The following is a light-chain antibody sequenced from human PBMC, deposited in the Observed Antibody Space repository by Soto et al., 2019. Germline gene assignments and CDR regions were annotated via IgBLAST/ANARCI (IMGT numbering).Light chain of an antibody. V-gene: IGLV1-40*01. CDR1: RSNIGAGYE. CDR3: QSYGSSLSGYV. Sequence: QSVLTQPPSVSEAPGQRVTISCTGSRSNIGAGYEAHWYQQVTGTAHKLLIYENNNRPSGVPDRFSGSKSGTSAYLAITGIQAEDEADYACQSYGSSLSGYVFGTGTQLTVL. J-gene: IGLJ1*01. CDR2: ENN.